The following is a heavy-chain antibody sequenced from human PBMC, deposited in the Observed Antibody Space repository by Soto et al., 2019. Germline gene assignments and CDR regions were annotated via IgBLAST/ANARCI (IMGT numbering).Heavy chain of an antibody. CDR2: INAGNGNT. D-gene: IGHD3-3*01. CDR1: GYTFTSYA. Sequence: ASVKVSCKASGYTFTSYAMHWVRQAPGQRLEWMGWINAGNGNTKYSQKFQGRVTITRDTSASTAYMEPSSLRSEDTAVYYCARGGRFLEWLLYPFDYWGQGTLVTVSS. V-gene: IGHV1-3*01. CDR3: ARGGRFLEWLLYPFDY. J-gene: IGHJ4*02.